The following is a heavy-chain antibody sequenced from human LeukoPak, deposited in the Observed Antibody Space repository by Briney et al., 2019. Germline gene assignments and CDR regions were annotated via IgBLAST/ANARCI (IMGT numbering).Heavy chain of an antibody. D-gene: IGHD2-21*01. CDR2: IYHSGST. V-gene: IGHV4-30-2*01. Sequence: KPSQTLSLTCTVSGGSISSGGYYWSWIRQPPGKGLEWIGYIYHSGSTYYNPSLKSRVTISVDRSKNQFSLKLSSVTAADTAVYYCARGLKRGGDCPFDYWGQGTLVTVSS. J-gene: IGHJ4*02. CDR3: ARGLKRGGDCPFDY. CDR1: GGSISSGGYY.